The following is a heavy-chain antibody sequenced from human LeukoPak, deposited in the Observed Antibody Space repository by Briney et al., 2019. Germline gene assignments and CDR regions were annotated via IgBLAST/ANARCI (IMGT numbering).Heavy chain of an antibody. Sequence: SETLSLTCAVSGGSISSYYWTWIRQPPGKGLEWIGFIYYSGSTNYNPSLKSRVTISVDTSKSQFSLKLRSVTAADTAVYYCARDTYNYGSSAYYFDYWGQGTLVTVSS. D-gene: IGHD5-18*01. J-gene: IGHJ4*02. CDR1: GGSISSYY. V-gene: IGHV4-59*01. CDR3: ARDTYNYGSSAYYFDY. CDR2: IYYSGST.